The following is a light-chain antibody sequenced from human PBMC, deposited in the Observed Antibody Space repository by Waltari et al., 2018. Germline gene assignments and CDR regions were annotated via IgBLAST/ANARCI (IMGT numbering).Light chain of an antibody. V-gene: IGKV3-11*01. CDR1: QSISIH. CDR3: QQRSDWPTRTT. CDR2: DAS. J-gene: IGKJ3*01. Sequence: EIVLTQSPATLSLSQGVRATLSCRDSQSISIHLAWSQQRPGQAPRLLIYDASNSATGIPARVRGSRSGTDFILTNTSLEPEEFEVYYCQQRSDWPTRTTFGPGTKVDIK.